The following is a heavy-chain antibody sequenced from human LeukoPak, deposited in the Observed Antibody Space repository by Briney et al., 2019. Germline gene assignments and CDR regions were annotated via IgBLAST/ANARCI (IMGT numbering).Heavy chain of an antibody. V-gene: IGHV4-34*01. D-gene: IGHD3-22*01. CDR1: GGSFSGYY. CDR3: ARGERITMIVVVIRAAFDI. Sequence: KPSETLSLTCAVYGGSFSGYYWRWIRQPPGKWLECIGEINHSGGTNYNPSLKSRVTISVDTSKNQFSLKLSSVKAADTAVYYCARGERITMIVVVIRAAFDIWGQGTMVTVSS. J-gene: IGHJ3*02. CDR2: INHSGGT.